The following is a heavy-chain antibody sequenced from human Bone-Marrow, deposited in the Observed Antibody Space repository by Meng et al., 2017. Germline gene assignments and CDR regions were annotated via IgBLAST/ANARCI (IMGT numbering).Heavy chain of an antibody. Sequence: ASVKVSCKASGYTFTSYAMHWVRQAPGQRLEWMGWSNAGNGNTKYSQEFQGRVTITRDTSTSTAYMELRSLRSDDTAVYYCAREGWNEYQLLGDYWGQGTLVTVSS. CDR3: AREGWNEYQLLGDY. J-gene: IGHJ4*02. V-gene: IGHV1-3*02. CDR2: SNAGNGNT. D-gene: IGHD2-2*01. CDR1: GYTFTSYA.